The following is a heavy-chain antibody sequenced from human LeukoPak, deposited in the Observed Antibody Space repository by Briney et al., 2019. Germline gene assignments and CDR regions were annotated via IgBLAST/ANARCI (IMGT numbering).Heavy chain of an antibody. CDR3: ARVRYSNSPRWGYYYMDV. CDR1: GYTFTSYG. Sequence: ASVKVSCKASGYTFTSYGISWVRQAPGQGLEWMGWISAYNGNTNYAQKLQGRVTMTTDTSTSTAYMELRSLRSDDTAVYYCARVRYSNSPRWGYYYMDVWGKGTTVTVSS. J-gene: IGHJ6*03. D-gene: IGHD4-11*01. CDR2: ISAYNGNT. V-gene: IGHV1-18*01.